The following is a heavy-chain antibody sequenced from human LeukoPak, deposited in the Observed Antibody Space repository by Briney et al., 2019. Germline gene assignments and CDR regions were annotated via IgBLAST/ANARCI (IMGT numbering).Heavy chain of an antibody. CDR1: GGSFSGYY. D-gene: IGHD2-2*01. CDR3: ARGYWVVPAALDY. CDR2: INHSGST. V-gene: IGHV4-34*01. J-gene: IGHJ4*02. Sequence: SETLSLTCAVYGGSFSGYYWSWIRQPPGKGLEWIGEINHSGSTNYNPSLMSRVTISVDTSKNQFSLKLSSVTAADTAVYYCARGYWVVPAALDYWGQGTLVTVSS.